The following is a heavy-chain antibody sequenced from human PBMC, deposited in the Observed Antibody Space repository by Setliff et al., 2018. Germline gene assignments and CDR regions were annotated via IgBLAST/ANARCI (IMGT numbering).Heavy chain of an antibody. CDR1: GGSFSDYY. J-gene: IGHJ6*03. Sequence: SETLSLTCAVYGGSFSDYYWSWIRQSPGKGLEWIGEINHSGNTNYNPSLKTRVTISVDTSKNQFSLTLSSVTAADTAVYYCVRETTMTYYFYYMDVWGKGTTVTVSS. V-gene: IGHV4-34*01. D-gene: IGHD4-17*01. CDR3: VRETTMTYYFYYMDV. CDR2: INHSGNT.